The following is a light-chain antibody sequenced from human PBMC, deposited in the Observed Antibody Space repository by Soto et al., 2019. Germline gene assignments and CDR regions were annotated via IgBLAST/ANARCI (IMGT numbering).Light chain of an antibody. V-gene: IGLV2-11*01. CDR2: DVS. CDR3: CSYAGTFYV. CDR1: SSDFGGYNY. Sequence: LAQPRSVSGSPGQSVTISCTGTSSDFGGYNYVSWHQHHPGKAPKLMIYDVSERPSGVPDRFSGSKSGNTASLTISGLQAEDEADYYCCSYAGTFYVFGTGTKVTVL. J-gene: IGLJ1*01.